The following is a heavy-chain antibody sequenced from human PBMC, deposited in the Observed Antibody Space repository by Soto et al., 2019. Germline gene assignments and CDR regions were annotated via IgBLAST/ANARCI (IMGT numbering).Heavy chain of an antibody. CDR2: IIPIFGTA. Sequence: QVQLVQSGAEVKKPGSSVKVSCKASGGTFSSYAISWVRQAPGQGLEWMGGIIPIFGTANYAQKFQGRVTITADESTSTAYRERSSLRSEDTAGDYGARDPGYCRGGSGHSGARGHFDYWGQGTLVTVSS. D-gene: IGHD2-15*01. J-gene: IGHJ4*02. V-gene: IGHV1-69*01. CDR3: ARDPGYCRGGSGHSGARGHFDY. CDR1: GGTFSSYA.